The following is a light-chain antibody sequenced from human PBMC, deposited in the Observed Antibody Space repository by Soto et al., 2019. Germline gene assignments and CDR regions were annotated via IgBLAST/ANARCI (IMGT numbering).Light chain of an antibody. Sequence: EIVMTQSPATLSVSPGERATLSCRASQSVSSNLAWYQQKPGQAPMLLIYGASTRATGIPARFSGSGSGTEFTITISSLQSEDFAVYYCQQYNNWPPLTFGPGTKVDI. CDR1: QSVSSN. J-gene: IGKJ3*01. CDR3: QQYNNWPPLT. CDR2: GAS. V-gene: IGKV3-15*01.